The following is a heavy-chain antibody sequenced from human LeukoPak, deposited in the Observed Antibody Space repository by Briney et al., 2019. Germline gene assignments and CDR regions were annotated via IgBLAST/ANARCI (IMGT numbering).Heavy chain of an antibody. J-gene: IGHJ5*02. CDR1: GYTFTSYG. V-gene: IGHV1-18*01. D-gene: IGHD1-26*01. Sequence: VSVKVSCKASGYTFTSYGISWVRQAPGQGLEWMGWISAYNGNTNYAQKLQGRVTMTTDTSTSTAYMELRSLRSDDTAVYYCARDLRARGSYGGSWFDPWGQGTLVTVSS. CDR2: ISAYNGNT. CDR3: ARDLRARGSYGGSWFDP.